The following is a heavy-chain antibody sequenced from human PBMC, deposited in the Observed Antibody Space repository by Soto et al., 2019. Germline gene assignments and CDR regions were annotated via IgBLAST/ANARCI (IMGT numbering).Heavy chain of an antibody. CDR3: ASRGRGSDCDC. V-gene: IGHV3-23*01. CDR2: ISGSGGST. D-gene: IGHD1-26*01. CDR1: GFTFSSYA. J-gene: IGHJ4*02. Sequence: EVQLLESGGGLVQPGGSLRLSCAASGFTFSSYAMRWVRQAPVKGLEWVSAISGSGGSTYYADSVKGRFTISRDNSKNTLYLQMNSLRAEDTAVYYCASRGRGSDCDCWGQGTLVTVSS.